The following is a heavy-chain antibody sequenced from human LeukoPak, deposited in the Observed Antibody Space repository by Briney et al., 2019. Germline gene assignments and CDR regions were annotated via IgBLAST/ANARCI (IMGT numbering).Heavy chain of an antibody. CDR2: IYYSGST. J-gene: IGHJ3*02. V-gene: IGHV4-59*08. D-gene: IGHD3-3*01. CDR3: ARLPFTFFGVVIMGVFYI. Sequence: SETLSLTCTVSGGSISSYYWSWIRQPPGKGLEWIGYIYYSGSTNYNPSLKSRVTISVDTSKNQFPLKLSSVTAADTAVYYCARLPFTFFGVVIMGVFYIGGKGTMVPVFS. CDR1: GGSISSYY.